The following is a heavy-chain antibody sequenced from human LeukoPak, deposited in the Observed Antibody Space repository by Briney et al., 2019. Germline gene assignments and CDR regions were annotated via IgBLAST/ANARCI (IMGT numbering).Heavy chain of an antibody. CDR2: IYTSGST. J-gene: IGHJ3*02. Sequence: PSETLSLTCTVSGGSISSYYWSWIRQPAGKGLEWIGRIYTSGSTNYNPSLKSRVTMSVDTSKDQFSLKLSSVTAAGTAVYYCARDTGLLWFGELLYLSAFDIWGQGTMVTVSS. V-gene: IGHV4-4*07. CDR1: GGSISSYY. D-gene: IGHD3-10*01. CDR3: ARDTGLLWFGELLYLSAFDI.